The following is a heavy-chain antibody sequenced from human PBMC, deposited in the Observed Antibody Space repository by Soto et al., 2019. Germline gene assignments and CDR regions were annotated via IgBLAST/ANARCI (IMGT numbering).Heavy chain of an antibody. J-gene: IGHJ3*01. CDR2: LIHGGST. CDR3: ARSPLSYDYVRQTWREVGDSFDV. CDR1: NSSLGAFH. Sequence: SSETLSLTCAIYNSSLGAFHWTWIRQPPGKGLEWIGELIHGGSTNYNPSLKSRVTFSLDTSRSQFSLHLMSVTAADSAVYYCARSPLSYDYVRQTWREVGDSFDVWGRGTSVTVSS. V-gene: IGHV4-34*12. D-gene: IGHD3-10*02.